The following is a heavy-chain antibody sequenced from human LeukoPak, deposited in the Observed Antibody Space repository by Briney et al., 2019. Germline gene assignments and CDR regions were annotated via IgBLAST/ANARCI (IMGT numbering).Heavy chain of an antibody. J-gene: IGHJ4*02. V-gene: IGHV3-49*04. Sequence: GGSLRLSCTASGFTFGDYAMSWVRQAPGKGLEWAGFIRSKVYGGTTEYAASVKGRFTISRDDSKSIAYLQMNSLKTEDTAVYYCSSYCTSTSCYDYWGQGTLVTVSS. CDR2: IRSKVYGGTT. CDR1: GFTFGDYA. D-gene: IGHD2-2*01. CDR3: SSYCTSTSCYDY.